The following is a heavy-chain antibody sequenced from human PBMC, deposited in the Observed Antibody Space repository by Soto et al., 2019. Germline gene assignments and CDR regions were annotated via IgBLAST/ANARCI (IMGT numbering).Heavy chain of an antibody. V-gene: IGHV2-5*01. J-gene: IGHJ3*02. CDR1: GFSLSTSGVG. CDR2: IYWNDDK. CDR3: AHSRCSSSWYGTGAFDI. Sequence: SGPTLVNPTQTLTLTCTFSGFSLSTSGVGVGWIRQPPGKALEWLALIYWNDDKRYSPSLKSRLTITKDTSKNQVVLTMTNMDPVDTATYYCAHSRCSSSWYGTGAFDIWGQGTMVTVSS. D-gene: IGHD6-13*01.